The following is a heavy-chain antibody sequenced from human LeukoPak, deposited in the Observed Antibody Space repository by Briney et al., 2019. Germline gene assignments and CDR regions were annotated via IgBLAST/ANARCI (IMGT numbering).Heavy chain of an antibody. J-gene: IGHJ4*02. CDR3: AYEVDY. V-gene: IGHV3-30*04. Sequence: PGRSLRLSCAASGFTFSSYAMHWVRQAPGKGLEWVAVISYDGSNKYYADSVKGRFTISRDNSKNTLYLQMNSLRAEDTAVYYCAYEVDYWGQGTLVTVSS. CDR1: GFTFSSYA. D-gene: IGHD3-3*01. CDR2: ISYDGSNK.